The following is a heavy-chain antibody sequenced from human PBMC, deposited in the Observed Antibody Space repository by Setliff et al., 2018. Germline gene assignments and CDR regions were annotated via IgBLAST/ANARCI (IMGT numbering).Heavy chain of an antibody. CDR1: GYTFTNHY. CDR2: INPGGGST. CDR3: ARGYYDSYARYYVVGDY. V-gene: IGHV1-46*01. Sequence: ASVKVSCKASGYTFTNHYMHWVRQAPGQGLEWMGMINPGGGSTTYTQKFQGRVTMTRDTSTSTVYMELSSLRTEDTAVYYCARGYYDSYARYYVVGDYWGQGTPVTVSS. J-gene: IGHJ4*02. D-gene: IGHD3-22*01.